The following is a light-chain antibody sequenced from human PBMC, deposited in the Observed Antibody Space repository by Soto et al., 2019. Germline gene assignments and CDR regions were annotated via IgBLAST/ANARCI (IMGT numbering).Light chain of an antibody. CDR3: QKHDYAPLT. J-gene: IGKJ4*01. CDR2: SSS. CDR1: QGIGNH. Sequence: DIQMTQSPSSLSASVGDRVTIACRASQGIGNHLSWYQQKPGKVPKLLTYSSSTLQSGVPPRFSGSGSGTEFTLTISSLQPEDVATYYCQKHDYAPLTFGGGTKVDIK. V-gene: IGKV1-27*01.